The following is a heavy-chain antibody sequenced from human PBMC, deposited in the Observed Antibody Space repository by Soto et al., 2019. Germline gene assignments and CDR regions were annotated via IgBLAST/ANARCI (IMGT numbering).Heavy chain of an antibody. CDR2: IWYDRSNK. CDR3: ARDGSRGYSGYDLDF. Sequence: GGSLRLSCAASAFSSSNYGMHWVRQAPGKGLEWVAVIWYDRSNKYYADSVKGRFTISRDNSKNTLYLQMNSLRAEDTAVYYCARDGSRGYSGYDLDFWGQGTLVTVSS. V-gene: IGHV3-33*01. D-gene: IGHD5-12*01. J-gene: IGHJ4*02. CDR1: AFSSSNYG.